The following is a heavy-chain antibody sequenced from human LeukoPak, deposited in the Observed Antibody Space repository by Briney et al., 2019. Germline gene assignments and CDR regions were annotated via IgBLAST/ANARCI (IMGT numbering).Heavy chain of an antibody. CDR1: GFPFSSYG. Sequence: GGSLRLSCEGSGFPFSSYGMHWVRQAPGKGLEWVAFIRYDGSNKYYADSLKGRFTISRDNAKKSLYLQMNSLRAEDTAVYYCARALAGTPPFDYWGQGTLVTVSS. D-gene: IGHD1-1*01. CDR2: IRYDGSNK. CDR3: ARALAGTPPFDY. V-gene: IGHV3-30*02. J-gene: IGHJ4*02.